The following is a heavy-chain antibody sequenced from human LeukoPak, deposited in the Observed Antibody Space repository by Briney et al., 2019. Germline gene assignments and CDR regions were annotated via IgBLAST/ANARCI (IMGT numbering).Heavy chain of an antibody. CDR2: IFASENS. CDR3: AKDLKRDGKWDLDY. V-gene: IGHV3-23*01. D-gene: IGHD1-26*01. Sequence: PGGSLRLSCTASGFTFSNFAMNWVRQAPGKGLQWVAAIFASENSEYADLVQGRFTISRDNAKNTMYLQMNSLGVEDTALYYCAKDLKRDGKWDLDYWGQGILVTVSS. J-gene: IGHJ4*02. CDR1: GFTFSNFA.